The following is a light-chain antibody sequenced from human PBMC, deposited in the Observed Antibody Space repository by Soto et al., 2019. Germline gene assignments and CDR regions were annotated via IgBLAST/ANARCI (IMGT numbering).Light chain of an antibody. J-gene: IGKJ1*01. CDR2: GAS. CDR1: RSISSSY. Sequence: EIVLTQSPGTLSLSPGERATLSCRASRSISSSYLAWYQQKPGQAPRLLIYGASSRATGIPDRFSGSGSGTDFPLTISRLEPEDFAVYYCPQYGSSPTTFGQGTKVEIK. V-gene: IGKV3-20*01. CDR3: PQYGSSPTT.